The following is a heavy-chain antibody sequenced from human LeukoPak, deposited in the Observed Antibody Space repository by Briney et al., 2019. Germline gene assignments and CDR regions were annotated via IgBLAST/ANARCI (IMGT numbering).Heavy chain of an antibody. Sequence: PSETLSLTCTVSGGSISSKSHYWAWIRQPPGKGLEWIASIYYSGSTYYNPSLKSRVTISLDTSRNQFSLKLSTVTAADTAVYYCARDDMTATMPDYWGQGTLVTVSS. CDR3: ARDDMTATMPDY. CDR2: IYYSGST. J-gene: IGHJ4*02. V-gene: IGHV4-39*07. CDR1: GGSISSKSHY. D-gene: IGHD5-12*01.